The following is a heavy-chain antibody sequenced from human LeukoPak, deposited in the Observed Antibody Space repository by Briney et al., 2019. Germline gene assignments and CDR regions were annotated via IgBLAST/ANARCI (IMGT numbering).Heavy chain of an antibody. Sequence: SETLSLTCTVSGGSISSYYWSWIRQPPGKGLGWIGYIYYSGSTNYNPSLKSRVTISVDTSKNQFSLKLSSVTAADTAVYYCARLIYGFETDYWGQGTLVTVSS. CDR1: GGSISSYY. J-gene: IGHJ4*02. CDR3: ARLIYGFETDY. CDR2: IYYSGST. D-gene: IGHD3-10*01. V-gene: IGHV4-59*08.